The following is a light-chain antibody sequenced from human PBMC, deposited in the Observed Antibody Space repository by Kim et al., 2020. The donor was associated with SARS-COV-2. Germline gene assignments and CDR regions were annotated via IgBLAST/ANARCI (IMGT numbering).Light chain of an antibody. V-gene: IGKV3-15*01. CDR2: GAS. J-gene: IGKJ2*01. CDR1: QSISSN. Sequence: DIVMTQSPATLSVSPGERATLSCRASQSISSNLAWYQQKPGQAPSLLIYGASTRATGIPARFSGSGSGTEFTLAISSLHSEDFAVYYCHQYNNWPYTFGQGTKLEI. CDR3: HQYNNWPYT.